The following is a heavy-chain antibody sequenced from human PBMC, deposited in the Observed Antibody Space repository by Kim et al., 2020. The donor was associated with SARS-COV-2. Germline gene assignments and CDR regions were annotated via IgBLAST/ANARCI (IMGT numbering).Heavy chain of an antibody. J-gene: IGHJ4*02. CDR2: ISAYNGNT. CDR3: ARDLRFLEWLPYFDY. CDR1: LHTIKSNG. V-gene: IGHV1-18*01. D-gene: IGHD3-3*01. Sequence: ASVKVSCKASLHTIKSNGISWVRQAPGQGLEWMGWISAYNGNTNYAQKLQGRVTMTTDTSTSTAYMELRSLRSDDTAVYYCARDLRFLEWLPYFDYWGQGTLVTVSS.